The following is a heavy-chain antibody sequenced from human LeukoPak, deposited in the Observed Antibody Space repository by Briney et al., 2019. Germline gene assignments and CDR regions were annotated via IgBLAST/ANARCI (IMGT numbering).Heavy chain of an antibody. CDR2: IIPIFGTA. Sequence: SVKVSCKASGYTFTSYDINWVRQAPGQGLEWMGGIIPIFGTANYAQKFQGRVTITADESTSTAYMELSSLRSEDTAVYYCAIRDCSSTSCSNYYYYMDVWGKGTTVTVSS. CDR3: AIRDCSSTSCSNYYYYMDV. D-gene: IGHD2-2*01. J-gene: IGHJ6*03. CDR1: GYTFTSYD. V-gene: IGHV1-69*13.